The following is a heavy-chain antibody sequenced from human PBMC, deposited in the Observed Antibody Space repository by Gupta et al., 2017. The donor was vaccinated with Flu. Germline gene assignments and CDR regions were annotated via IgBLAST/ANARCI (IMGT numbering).Heavy chain of an antibody. J-gene: IGHJ6*02. CDR1: GFTLSSYW. D-gene: IGHD5-24*01. Sequence: EAQLVESGGGLVQPGGSLRLSFAASGFTLSSYWMHWFCQAPGKGRVWVARIVSEGSYAEYADSVSVRFTIARDNANNTLYLQMNSMRSDDTAVYYCARMSTSEYYYAMDVWGRGTTVTVSS. CDR2: IVSEGSYA. V-gene: IGHV3-74*01. CDR3: ARMSTSEYYYAMDV.